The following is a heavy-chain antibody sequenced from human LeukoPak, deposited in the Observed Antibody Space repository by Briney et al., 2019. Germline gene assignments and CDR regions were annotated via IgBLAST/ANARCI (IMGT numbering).Heavy chain of an antibody. J-gene: IGHJ5*02. Sequence: SETLFLTCTVSGXSISSGDYYWSWIRQPPGKGLEWIGYIYYSGSTYYNPSLKSRVTISVDTSKNQFSLKLSSVTAADTAVYYCARRSYVYWFDPWGQGTLVTVSS. CDR2: IYYSGST. CDR1: GXSISSGDYY. CDR3: ARRSYVYWFDP. V-gene: IGHV4-30-4*01. D-gene: IGHD3-10*02.